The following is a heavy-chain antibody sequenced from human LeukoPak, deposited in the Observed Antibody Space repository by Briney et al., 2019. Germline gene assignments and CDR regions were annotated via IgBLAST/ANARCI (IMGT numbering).Heavy chain of an antibody. CDR1: GFTFSDYY. V-gene: IGHV3-11*04. CDR3: ARFFRQQLVPLFDY. J-gene: IGHJ4*02. D-gene: IGHD6-13*01. Sequence: KPGGSLRLSCAASGFTFSDYYMSWIRQAPGKGLEWVSYISSSGSTIYYADSVKGRFTISRDNAKNSLYLQMNSLRAEDTAVYYCARFFRQQLVPLFDYWGQGTLVTVSS. CDR2: ISSSGSTI.